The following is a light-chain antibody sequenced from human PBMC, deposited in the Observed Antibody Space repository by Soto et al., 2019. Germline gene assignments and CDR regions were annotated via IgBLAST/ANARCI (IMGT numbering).Light chain of an antibody. CDR3: QQYYNIPHT. CDR1: QSVLYSSNNKNY. V-gene: IGKV4-1*01. Sequence: DIVMTQSPDSLTVSLGGRATITCKSSQSVLYSSNNKNYIAWYQQKPGQPPKLLIYWASSREPGVPDRFSGSGSGTDFTLSISSLQAEDVAAYYCQQYYNIPHTFGQGTKLEIK. CDR2: WAS. J-gene: IGKJ2*01.